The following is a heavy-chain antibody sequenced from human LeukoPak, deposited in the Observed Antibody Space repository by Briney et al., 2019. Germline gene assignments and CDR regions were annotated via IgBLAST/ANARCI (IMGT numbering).Heavy chain of an antibody. D-gene: IGHD1-26*01. J-gene: IGHJ4*02. CDR2: IHTSGTS. Sequence: SETLSLTCTVSGASISSYYWSWIRPPAGKGLEWIGRIHTSGTSNYNPSLKSRVTISVDTSKNQFSLKLSSVTAADTAVYYCASWGATHHSFDYWGQGTLVTVSS. V-gene: IGHV4-4*07. CDR1: GASISSYY. CDR3: ASWGATHHSFDY.